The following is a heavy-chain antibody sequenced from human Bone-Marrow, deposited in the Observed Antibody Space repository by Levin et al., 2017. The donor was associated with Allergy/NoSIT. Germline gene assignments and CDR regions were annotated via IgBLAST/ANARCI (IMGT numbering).Heavy chain of an antibody. CDR1: GFTVSSKY. V-gene: IGHV3-66*01. Sequence: ASVKVSCAASGFTVSSKYMSWVRQTPGKGLEWVSVIYSGGGTYYADSVKGRFTISRDNSKNTLYLQMNSLRAEDTAVYYCARDFFLYNYPGYIDYWGQGTLVTVSS. J-gene: IGHJ4*02. CDR2: IYSGGGT. CDR3: ARDFFLYNYPGYIDY. D-gene: IGHD3-22*01.